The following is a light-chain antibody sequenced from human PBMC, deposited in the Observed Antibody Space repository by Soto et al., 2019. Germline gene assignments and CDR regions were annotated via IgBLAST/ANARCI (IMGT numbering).Light chain of an antibody. CDR3: QQRSNWQDT. CDR1: QSVSSY. J-gene: IGKJ5*01. CDR2: DAS. V-gene: IGKV3-11*01. Sequence: EIVLTQSPATLSLSPGERATLSCRASQSVSSYLAWYQQKPGQAPRLLIYDASNRATGIPARFSGSGSGTDFTLTISSLEPEDFAVYYCQQRSNWQDTFXQGTRPEIK.